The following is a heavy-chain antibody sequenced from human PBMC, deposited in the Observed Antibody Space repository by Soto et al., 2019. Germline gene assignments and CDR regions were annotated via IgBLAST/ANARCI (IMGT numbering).Heavy chain of an antibody. CDR3: AREYYDFWSGYYPHYGMDV. J-gene: IGHJ6*02. D-gene: IGHD3-3*01. CDR2: INHSGST. Sequence: PSETLSLTCAFYGGSFSGYYWSWIRQPPGKGLEWIGEINHSGSTNYNPSLKSRVTISVDTSKNQFSPKLSSVTAADTAVYYCAREYYDFWSGYYPHYGMDVWGQGTTVTVSS. CDR1: GGSFSGYY. V-gene: IGHV4-34*01.